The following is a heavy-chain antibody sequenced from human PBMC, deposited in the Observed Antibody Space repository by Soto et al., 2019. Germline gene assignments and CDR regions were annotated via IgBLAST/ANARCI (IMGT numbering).Heavy chain of an antibody. CDR2: IHGDGTHR. V-gene: IGHV3-74*01. J-gene: IGHJ4*01. CDR1: GFPFNKYW. CDR3: AILGFVGERVF. Sequence: EVQLVESGGGLVQPGGSLRLSCATSGFPFNKYWIHWVRQAPGEGLVWVSRIHGDGTHRDYAESVRGRFSISRDFAQSTVFLQMNSLKDEDTAVYYCAILGFVGERVFWGHGIQGAVSS. D-gene: IGHD3-16*01.